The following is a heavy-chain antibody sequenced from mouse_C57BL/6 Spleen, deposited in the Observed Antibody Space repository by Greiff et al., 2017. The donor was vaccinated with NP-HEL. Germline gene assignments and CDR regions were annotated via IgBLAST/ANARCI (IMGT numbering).Heavy chain of an antibody. CDR1: GYSFTDYN. J-gene: IGHJ2*01. V-gene: IGHV1-39*01. D-gene: IGHD2-3*01. CDR3: ARRYDGYHPYYFDY. CDR2: INPNYGTT. Sequence: VQLKESGPELVKPGASVKISCKASGYSFTDYNMNWVKQSNGKSLEWIGVINPNYGTTSYNQKFKGKATLTVDQSSSTAYMQLNSLTSEDSAVYYCARRYDGYHPYYFDYWGQGTTLTVSS.